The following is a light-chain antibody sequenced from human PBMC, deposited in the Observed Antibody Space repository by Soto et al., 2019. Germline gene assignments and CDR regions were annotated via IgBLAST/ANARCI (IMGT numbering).Light chain of an antibody. V-gene: IGKV1-5*03. J-gene: IGKJ1*01. CDR2: RAS. Sequence: DIQMTQSPSTLSASVGDRVTITCRASQNINKWLAWYQQKPGIAPKLLIYRASTLERGVPSRFSGSGSRTDVTLTISSLQPDDSETYYCQQYDSYYSSTFGQGTKVEIK. CDR3: QQYDSYYSST. CDR1: QNINKW.